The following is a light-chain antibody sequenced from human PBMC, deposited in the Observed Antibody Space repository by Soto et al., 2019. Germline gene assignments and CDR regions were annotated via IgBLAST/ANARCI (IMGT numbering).Light chain of an antibody. V-gene: IGKV1-5*03. CDR3: QYYNTFSGT. CDR1: QTISSW. CDR2: KES. Sequence: QMTQSPSTLSGSVGDRVTITCRASQTISSWLAWYQQKTGKAPKLLIYKESTLKSGVPSRLSGSGSGTELTLTISRLQPDDFATYYCQYYNTFSGTFGQGTKVDIK. J-gene: IGKJ1*01.